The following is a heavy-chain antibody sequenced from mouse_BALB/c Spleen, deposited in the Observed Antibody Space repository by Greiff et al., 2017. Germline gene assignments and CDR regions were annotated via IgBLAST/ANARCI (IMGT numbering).Heavy chain of an antibody. D-gene: IGHD4-1*01. CDR3: ARSGTRGPYYAMDY. J-gene: IGHJ4*01. CDR1: GYTFTDYY. Sequence: QVQLQQSGAELARPGASVKLSCKASGYTFTDYYINWVKQRTGQGLEWIGEIYPGSGNTYYNEKFKGKATLTADKSSSTAYMQLSSLTSEDSAVYFCARSGTRGPYYAMDYWGQGTSVTVSS. CDR2: IYPGSGNT. V-gene: IGHV1-77*01.